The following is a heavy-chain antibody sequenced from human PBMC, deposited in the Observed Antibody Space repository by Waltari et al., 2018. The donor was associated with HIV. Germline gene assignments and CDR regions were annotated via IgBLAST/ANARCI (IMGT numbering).Heavy chain of an antibody. J-gene: IGHJ4*02. Sequence: QVQLQQWGAGLLKPSGTLSLTCAVSGGSLRGYYWSWIRQPPGKGLEWIGEINHSGSTNYNPSLKSRVTISVDTSKNQFSLKLSSVTAADTAVYYCARLYDSSYPDYWGQGTLVTVSS. CDR2: INHSGST. CDR3: ARLYDSSYPDY. D-gene: IGHD3-22*01. CDR1: GGSLRGYY. V-gene: IGHV4-34*01.